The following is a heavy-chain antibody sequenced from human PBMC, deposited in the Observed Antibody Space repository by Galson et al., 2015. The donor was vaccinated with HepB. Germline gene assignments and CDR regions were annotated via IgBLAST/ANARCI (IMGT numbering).Heavy chain of an antibody. J-gene: IGHJ4*02. CDR2: VSGSGATT. Sequence: SLRLSCAASGFTFNDYVMNWVRQPPGKGLEWVSTVSGSGATTYYADSVKGRFTVSRDNSKNTLYLQMNSLRAEDTAVYYCASRGSGSNWSCLNYWGQGTLVTVSS. V-gene: IGHV3-23*01. CDR3: ASRGSGSNWSCLNY. CDR1: GFTFNDYV. D-gene: IGHD2-15*01.